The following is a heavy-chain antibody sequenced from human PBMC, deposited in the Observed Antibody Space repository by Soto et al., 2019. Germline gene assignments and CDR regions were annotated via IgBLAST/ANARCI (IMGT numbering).Heavy chain of an antibody. V-gene: IGHV4-39*07. CDR1: GGSISSSSYY. CDR2: IYYSGST. D-gene: IGHD2-15*01. CDR3: ARDPHCSGGSCFFLDS. J-gene: IGHJ4*02. Sequence: SETLSLTCTVSGGSISSSSYYWGWIRQPPGKGLEWIGSIYYSGSTYYNPSLKSRVTISVDTSKNQFSLKVSSVTAADTAVYYCARDPHCSGGSCFFLDSWGQGTLVTVSS.